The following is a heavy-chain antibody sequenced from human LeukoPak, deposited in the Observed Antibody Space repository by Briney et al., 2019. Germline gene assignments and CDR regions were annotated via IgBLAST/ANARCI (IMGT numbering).Heavy chain of an antibody. CDR1: GGSFSGYY. J-gene: IGHJ6*02. CDR3: ARIRVAARNYYYYYGMDV. Sequence: SETLSLTCAVYGGSFSGYYWSWIRQPPGKGLEWIGEISHSGSTNYDPSLKSRVTISVDTSKNQFSLKLSSVTAADTAVYYCARIRVAARNYYYYYGMDVWGQGTTVTVSS. D-gene: IGHD6-6*01. V-gene: IGHV4-34*01. CDR2: ISHSGST.